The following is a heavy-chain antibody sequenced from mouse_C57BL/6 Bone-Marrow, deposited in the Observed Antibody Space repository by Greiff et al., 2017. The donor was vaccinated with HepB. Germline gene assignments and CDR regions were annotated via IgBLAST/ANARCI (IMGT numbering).Heavy chain of an antibody. CDR1: GYTFTSYW. J-gene: IGHJ1*03. D-gene: IGHD1-1*01. CDR3: ERHSGATTARLWQKPYGSDWDIDV. Sequence: VQLQQSGAELAKPGASVKLSCKASGYTFTSYWMPWVNQRPGQGLEWIGYINPSSGYTKYTQKFKDKATLTADKSSSTAYMQLSSLTYEDSAVYDCERHSGATTARLWQKPYGSDWDIDVWGTGTTVTVSS. V-gene: IGHV1-7*01. CDR2: INPSSGYT.